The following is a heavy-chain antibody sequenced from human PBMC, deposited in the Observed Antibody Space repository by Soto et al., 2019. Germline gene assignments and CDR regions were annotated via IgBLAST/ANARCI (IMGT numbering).Heavy chain of an antibody. CDR1: GFSLGNARMG. Sequence: ESGPTLVNPTETLTLTCSVSGFSLGNARMGVSWIRQPPGKALEWLAHISSNDEKSYSTSLKTRLTISKDTSKSQVVLIMTNMDPVDTATYYCARIMARSGYYYAMDVWGQGTTVTVSS. CDR2: ISSNDEK. CDR3: ARIMARSGYYYAMDV. V-gene: IGHV2-26*01. J-gene: IGHJ6*02. D-gene: IGHD3-3*01.